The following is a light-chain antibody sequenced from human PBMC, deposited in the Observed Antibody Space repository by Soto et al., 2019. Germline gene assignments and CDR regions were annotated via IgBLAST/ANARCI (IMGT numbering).Light chain of an antibody. CDR3: SAWDDITKSHV. CDR2: YDD. V-gene: IGLV1-36*01. Sequence: QSVLTQPPSVSGAPRQRVTISCSGSSSNIGSNAVNWYQQFPGKAPKLLIYYDDLLASGVSARFSGSKSGTSASLAISGLQSEDAADYYCSAWDDITKSHVFGTGTQLTVL. J-gene: IGLJ6*01. CDR1: SSNIGSNA.